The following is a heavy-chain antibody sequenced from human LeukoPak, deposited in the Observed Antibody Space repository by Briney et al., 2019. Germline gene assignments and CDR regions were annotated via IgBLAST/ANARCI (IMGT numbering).Heavy chain of an antibody. CDR3: ARDYGGKRYYYYGMDV. CDR1: GGSFSGYY. CDR2: INHSGST. J-gene: IGHJ6*02. V-gene: IGHV4-34*01. D-gene: IGHD4-23*01. Sequence: PSETLSLTCAVHGGSFSGYYWSWIRQPPGKGLEWIGEINHSGSTNYNPSLKSRVTISVDTSKNQFSLKLSSVTAADTAVYYCARDYGGKRYYYYGMDVWGQGTTVTVSS.